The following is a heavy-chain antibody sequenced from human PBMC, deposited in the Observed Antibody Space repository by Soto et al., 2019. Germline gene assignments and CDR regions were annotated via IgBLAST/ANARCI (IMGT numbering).Heavy chain of an antibody. CDR3: TRGSGDF. D-gene: IGHD6-25*01. CDR1: GGSINTYY. Sequence: SETLSLTCTVSGGSINTYYWSWIRQPPGKGLEWIGYIYYSGSDSGSTNYIPSLKSRVTISVDTSKNQFSLKLTSVTAADTAVYFCTRGSGDFWGQGTLVTVSS. CDR2: IYYSGSDSGST. J-gene: IGHJ4*02. V-gene: IGHV4-59*01.